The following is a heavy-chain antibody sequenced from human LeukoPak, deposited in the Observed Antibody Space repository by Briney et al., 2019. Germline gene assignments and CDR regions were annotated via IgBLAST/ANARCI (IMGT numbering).Heavy chain of an antibody. CDR1: GGTFSSYA. CDR2: IIPIFGTA. J-gene: IGHJ3*02. V-gene: IGHV1-69*01. CDR3: ARVCSGGSCYLRDAFDI. D-gene: IGHD2-15*01. Sequence: SVKVSCKASGGTFSSYAISWVRQAPGQGLEWMGGIIPIFGTANYAQKFQGRVTITADESTSAAYMELSSLRSEDTAVYYCARVCSGGSCYLRDAFDIWGQGTMVTVSS.